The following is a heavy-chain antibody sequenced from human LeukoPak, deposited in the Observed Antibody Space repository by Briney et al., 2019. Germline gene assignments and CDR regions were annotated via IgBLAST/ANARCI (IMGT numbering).Heavy chain of an antibody. D-gene: IGHD2-2*01. Sequence: SETLSLTCTASGGSISSYYWSWIRQPPGKGLEWIGEINHSGSTNYNPSLKSRVTISVDTSKNQFSLKLSSVTTADTAVYYCVGYCSSTSCPWGQGTLVTVSS. CDR2: INHSGST. J-gene: IGHJ5*02. CDR1: GGSISSYY. V-gene: IGHV4-34*01. CDR3: VGYCSSTSCP.